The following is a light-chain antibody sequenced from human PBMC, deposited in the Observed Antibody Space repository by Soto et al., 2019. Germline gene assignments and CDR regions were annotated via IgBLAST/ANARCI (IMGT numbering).Light chain of an antibody. Sequence: EIVMTQSLATLSVSPGERATLSCRASQSVNSNLAWYQQKPGQAPRLLIYGASTRATGIPARFSGSGSGTEFTLTISSLQSEDFAVYYCQQYNNWPETLGQGTKVDIK. V-gene: IGKV3-15*01. J-gene: IGKJ1*01. CDR3: QQYNNWPET. CDR2: GAS. CDR1: QSVNSN.